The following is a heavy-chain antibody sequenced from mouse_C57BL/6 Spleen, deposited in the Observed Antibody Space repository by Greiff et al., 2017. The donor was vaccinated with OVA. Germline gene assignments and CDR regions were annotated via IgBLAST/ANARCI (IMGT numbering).Heavy chain of an antibody. CDR1: GYTFTDYE. J-gene: IGHJ2*01. CDR2: IDPETGGT. D-gene: IGHD2-4*01. V-gene: IGHV1-15*01. CDR3: ARWSYYDYSLFDY. Sequence: QVQLQQSGAELVRPGASVTLSCKASGYTFTDYEMHWVKQTPVHGLEWIGAIDPETGGTAYNQKFKSKATLTVDTSSSTAYMQLSSLTSEDSAVYYCARWSYYDYSLFDYWGQGTTLTVSS.